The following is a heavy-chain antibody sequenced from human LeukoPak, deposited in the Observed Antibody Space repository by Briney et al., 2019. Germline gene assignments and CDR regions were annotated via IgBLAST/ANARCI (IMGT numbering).Heavy chain of an antibody. CDR2: IWYDGTNT. V-gene: IGHV3-33*01. J-gene: IGHJ3*02. CDR3: ARDFCSGGSCYPDAFGI. D-gene: IGHD2-15*01. Sequence: GGSLRLSCAASGFTFSSYGMHWVRQAPGKGLEWVAVIWYDGTNTYYADSVKGRFTISRDNPKNTLYLQLNSLRAEDTAVYYCARDFCSGGSCYPDAFGIWGQGTMVTVSS. CDR1: GFTFSSYG.